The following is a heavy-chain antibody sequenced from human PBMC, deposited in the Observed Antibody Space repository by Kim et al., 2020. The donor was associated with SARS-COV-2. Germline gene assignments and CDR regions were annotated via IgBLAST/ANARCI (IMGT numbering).Heavy chain of an antibody. J-gene: IGHJ2*01. V-gene: IGHV1-69*13. Sequence: SVKVSCKASGGTFSSYAISWVRQAPGQGLEWMGGIIPIFGTANYAQKFQGRVTITADESTSTAYMELSSLRSEDTAVYYCARTHYYDSSGYCWYFDLWGRGTLVTVSS. CDR3: ARTHYYDSSGYCWYFDL. CDR1: GGTFSSYA. CDR2: IIPIFGTA. D-gene: IGHD3-22*01.